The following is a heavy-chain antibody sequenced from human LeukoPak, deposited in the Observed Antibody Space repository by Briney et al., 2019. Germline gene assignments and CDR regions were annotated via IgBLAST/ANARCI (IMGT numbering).Heavy chain of an antibody. CDR3: AREPLGYYSSTSCYYFDY. CDR2: INHSGST. CDR1: GGSFSGYY. Sequence: SETLSLTRAVYGGSFSGYYWSWIRQPPGKGLEWIGEINHSGSTNYNPSLKSRVTISVDTSKNQFSLKLSSVTAADTAVYYCAREPLGYYSSTSCYYFDYWGQGTLVTVSS. V-gene: IGHV4-34*01. D-gene: IGHD2-2*01. J-gene: IGHJ4*02.